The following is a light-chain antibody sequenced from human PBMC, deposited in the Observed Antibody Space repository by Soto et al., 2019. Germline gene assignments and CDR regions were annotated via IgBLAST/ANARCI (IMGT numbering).Light chain of an antibody. Sequence: DIQMTQSPPTLSASVGDRVTITCRASQSISDWLAWYQQKPGKAPNLLIFDASSLKSGIPSRFSGSGSGTEFNLTISSLQPDDFATYYCLQYDSHSWTFGQGTKVEIK. CDR1: QSISDW. V-gene: IGKV1-5*01. J-gene: IGKJ1*01. CDR2: DAS. CDR3: LQYDSHSWT.